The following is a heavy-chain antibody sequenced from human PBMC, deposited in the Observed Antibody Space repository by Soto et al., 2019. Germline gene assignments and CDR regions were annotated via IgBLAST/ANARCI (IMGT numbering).Heavy chain of an antibody. CDR2: MNPNSGNT. D-gene: IGHD2-8*02. CDR3: ARTNTEPSYYYYYYMDV. CDR1: GYTFTSYD. V-gene: IGHV1-8*01. Sequence: ASVKVSCKASGYTFTSYDINWVRQATGQGLEWMGWMNPNSGNTGYAQKFQGRVTMTRNTSISTAYMELSSLRSEYTAVYYCARTNTEPSYYYYYYMDVWGKGTTVTVSS. J-gene: IGHJ6*03.